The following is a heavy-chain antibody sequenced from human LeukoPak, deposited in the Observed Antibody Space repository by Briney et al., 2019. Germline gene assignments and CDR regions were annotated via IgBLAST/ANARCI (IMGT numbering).Heavy chain of an antibody. CDR3: ARTPYYYDSSGYYCDS. Sequence: SETLSLTCSVSGDSISSGGFYWNWIRQHPGKGLEWIGYIYYTGSTYYNPSLKSRVTISVDTSKNQFSLKLTSVTAADKAVYYCARTPYYYDSSGYYCDSWGQGTLVTVSS. CDR2: IYYTGST. CDR1: GDSISSGGFY. D-gene: IGHD3-22*01. V-gene: IGHV4-31*03. J-gene: IGHJ5*01.